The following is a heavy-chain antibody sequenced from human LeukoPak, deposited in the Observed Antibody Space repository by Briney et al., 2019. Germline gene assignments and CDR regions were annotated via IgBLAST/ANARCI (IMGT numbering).Heavy chain of an antibody. V-gene: IGHV3-21*01. CDR2: ISSSSSYI. Sequence: GGSLRLSCAASGFTFSSYSMNWVRQAPGKGLEWVSSISSSSSYIYYADSVKGRFTISRDNAKNSLYLQMNSLRAEDTAVYYCARHKSGVAVAGTAWFDPWGQGTLVTVSS. CDR3: ARHKSGVAVAGTAWFDP. CDR1: GFTFSSYS. D-gene: IGHD6-19*01. J-gene: IGHJ5*02.